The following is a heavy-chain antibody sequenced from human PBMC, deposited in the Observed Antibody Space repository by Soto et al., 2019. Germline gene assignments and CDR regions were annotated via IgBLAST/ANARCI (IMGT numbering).Heavy chain of an antibody. CDR2: ISSSSSYI. Sequence: EVQLVESGGGLVKPGGSLRLSCAASGFTFSSYSMNWVRQAPGKGLEWVSSISSSSSYIYYADSVKGRFTISRDNAKNSLYLQMNSLRAEDTAVYYCARDGSEYSSSSSAFDIWGQGTMVTVSS. CDR1: GFTFSSYS. V-gene: IGHV3-21*01. J-gene: IGHJ3*02. D-gene: IGHD6-6*01. CDR3: ARDGSEYSSSSSAFDI.